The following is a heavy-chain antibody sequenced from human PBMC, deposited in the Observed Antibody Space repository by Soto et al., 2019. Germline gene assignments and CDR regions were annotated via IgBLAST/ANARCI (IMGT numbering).Heavy chain of an antibody. J-gene: IGHJ6*02. CDR3: ARDLGFRGVKSYYYGMDV. V-gene: IGHV4-39*02. CDR1: GGSTGSSRYS. D-gene: IGHD3-10*01. Sequence: PSETLSLTCTVSGGSTGSSRYSWGWIRQPPGKGLEWMGSVSYSGSTYYNPSLKSRVTISVDTSKNQVSLKLTSVTAADTAMYYCARDLGFRGVKSYYYGMDVWGQGTTVTVSS. CDR2: VSYSGST.